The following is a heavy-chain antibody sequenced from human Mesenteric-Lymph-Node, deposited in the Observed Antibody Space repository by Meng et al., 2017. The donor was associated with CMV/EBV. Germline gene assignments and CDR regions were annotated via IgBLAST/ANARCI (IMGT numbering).Heavy chain of an antibody. J-gene: IGHJ5*01. CDR2: ISSQSATI. CDR1: GFTFSLYS. D-gene: IGHD2-15*01. Sequence: GGSLRLSCTASGFTFSLYSMNWVRQTPEKGLEWVSYISSQSATIYYADSVRGRFTISRDDAENSLYLQMNSLRAEDTAVYYCARDVTLIGRVETFDSWGQGTLVTVSS. V-gene: IGHV3-48*04. CDR3: ARDVTLIGRVETFDS.